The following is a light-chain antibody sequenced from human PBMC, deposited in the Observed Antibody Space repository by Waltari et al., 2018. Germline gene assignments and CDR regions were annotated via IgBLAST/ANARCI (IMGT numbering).Light chain of an antibody. J-gene: IGKJ4*01. CDR3: QQLNTYPLT. Sequence: IQLTQSPSSLSASVGDRVTITCRASQGIDNYLGWYQQKPGKAPKRLIYEASTLQSGVPSRFSGSGSGTDFTLTISSLQPADFATYYCQQLNTYPLTFGGGTKVDIK. CDR2: EAS. CDR1: QGIDNY. V-gene: IGKV1-9*01.